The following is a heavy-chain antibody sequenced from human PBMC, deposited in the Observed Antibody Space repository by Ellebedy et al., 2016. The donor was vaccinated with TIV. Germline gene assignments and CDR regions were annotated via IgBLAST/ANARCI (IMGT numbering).Heavy chain of an antibody. J-gene: IGHJ4*02. V-gene: IGHV3-33*01. CDR1: GFTFSSYG. Sequence: PGGSLRLSCAASGFTFSSYGMHWVRQAPGKGLEWVAVIWDDGSNKYYADSVKGRFTISRDNSKNTLYLQMNSLRAEDTAVYYCARHAVGEGATLEYWGQGTLVTDSS. CDR3: ARHAVGEGATLEY. D-gene: IGHD1-26*01. CDR2: IWDDGSNK.